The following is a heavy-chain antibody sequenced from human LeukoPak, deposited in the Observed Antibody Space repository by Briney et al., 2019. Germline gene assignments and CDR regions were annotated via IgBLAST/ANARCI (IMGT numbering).Heavy chain of an antibody. CDR1: GFIVSNNY. CDR3: AREGYYGSGSPPSLYFDY. CDR2: TSSDLNVK. V-gene: IGHV3-30*03. D-gene: IGHD3-10*01. J-gene: IGHJ4*02. Sequence: GGSLRLSCVASGFIVSNNYMSWVRQAPGKGLEWVAVTSSDLNVKLYADSVKGRFTISRDNSRSTLYLQMNSLRPEGTAIYYCAREGYYGSGSPPSLYFDYWGQGTLVTVSS.